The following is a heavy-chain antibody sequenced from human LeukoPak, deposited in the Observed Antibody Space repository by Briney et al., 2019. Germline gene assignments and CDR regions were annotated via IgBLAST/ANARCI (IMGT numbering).Heavy chain of an antibody. J-gene: IGHJ4*02. V-gene: IGHV3-9*01. CDR3: EKTPVGYYDSSGYYYQGLYYFDS. D-gene: IGHD3-22*01. CDR2: ISWNSGSI. CDR1: GFTFDDYA. Sequence: GWSLRLSCAASGFTFDDYAMHWVRQAPGKGLEWVSGISWNSGSIGYADSVKGRFTISRDNAKNSLYLQMNSQRAEDTALYYCEKTPVGYYDSSGYYYQGLYYFDSWGQGTLVTVTS.